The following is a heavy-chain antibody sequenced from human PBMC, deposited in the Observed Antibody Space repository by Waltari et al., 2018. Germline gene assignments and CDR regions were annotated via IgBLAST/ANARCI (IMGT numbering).Heavy chain of an antibody. CDR3: AKDYSTYYDFWSGYYPPYGMDV. D-gene: IGHD3-3*01. CDR1: GFTFSSYA. CDR2: ISGSGGST. Sequence: EVQLLESGGGLVQPGGSLRLSCAASGFTFSSYAMSWVRQAPGKGLEWVSAISGSGGSTYYADSVKGRFTISRDNSKNTLYLQMNSLRAEDTAVYYCAKDYSTYYDFWSGYYPPYGMDVWGQGTTVTVSS. V-gene: IGHV3-23*01. J-gene: IGHJ6*02.